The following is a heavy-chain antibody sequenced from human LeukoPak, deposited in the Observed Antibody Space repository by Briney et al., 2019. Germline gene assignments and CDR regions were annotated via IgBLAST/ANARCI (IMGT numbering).Heavy chain of an antibody. CDR2: ISSSGSTI. CDR1: GFTFSSYE. V-gene: IGHV3-48*03. J-gene: IGHJ5*02. Sequence: SGGSLRLSCAASGFTFSSYEMNWVRQAPGKGLEWVSYISSSGSTIYYADSVKGRFTISRDNAKNSLYLQMNSLRAEDTAVYYCVRGYSYGWFDPWGQGTLVTVSS. D-gene: IGHD5-18*01. CDR3: VRGYSYGWFDP.